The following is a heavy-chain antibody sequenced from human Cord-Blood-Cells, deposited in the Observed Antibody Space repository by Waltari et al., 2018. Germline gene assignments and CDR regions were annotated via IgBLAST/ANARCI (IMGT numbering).Heavy chain of an antibody. D-gene: IGHD7-27*01. CDR1: GGSINRGGYS. CDR3: ASKTGDVYAFDI. V-gene: IGHV4-30-2*01. Sequence: QLQLQHSGSGLVKPSQPLSSTCAVSGGSINRGGYSWSWIRQPPGTGLEWIGYIYPRGSTYYNPSLKSRVTVSVDRSKNQFALKLSSGTAADTAVYYCASKTGDVYAFDIWGQGTMVTVSS. CDR2: IYPRGST. J-gene: IGHJ3*02.